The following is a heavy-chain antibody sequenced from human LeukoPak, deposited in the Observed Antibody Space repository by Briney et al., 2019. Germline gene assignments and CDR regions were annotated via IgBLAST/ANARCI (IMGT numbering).Heavy chain of an antibody. V-gene: IGHV3-23*01. Sequence: GGSLRLSCAASGFTFSSYAMSWVRQAPGEGLEWVSAISGSGGSTYYADSVKGRFTISRDNSKNTLYLQMNSLRAEDTAVYYCAKGGFSSSWSYYYYGMDVWGQGTTVTVSS. CDR3: AKGGFSSSWSYYYYGMDV. D-gene: IGHD6-13*01. J-gene: IGHJ6*02. CDR1: GFTFSSYA. CDR2: ISGSGGST.